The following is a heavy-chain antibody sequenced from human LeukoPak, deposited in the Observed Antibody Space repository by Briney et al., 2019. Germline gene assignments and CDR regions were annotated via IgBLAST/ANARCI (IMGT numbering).Heavy chain of an antibody. V-gene: IGHV4-61*08. CDR1: GGSISSGDYY. CDR3: AAIFGVGHTA. J-gene: IGHJ5*02. Sequence: SETLSLTCTVSGGSISSGDYYWSWIRQPPGKGLEWIGYIYYSGSTNYNPSLKSRVTISVDTSKNQFSLKLSSVTAADTAVYYCAAIFGVGHTAWGQGTLVTVSS. CDR2: IYYSGST. D-gene: IGHD3-3*01.